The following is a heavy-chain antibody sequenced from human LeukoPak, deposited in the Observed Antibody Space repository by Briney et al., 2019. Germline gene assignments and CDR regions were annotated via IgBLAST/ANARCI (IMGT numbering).Heavy chain of an antibody. Sequence: GGSLRLSCAVSGITLSNYGMSWVRQAPGKGLEWVAGISDSGGRTNYADSVKGRFTISRDNSRNTLYLQMNSLRAEDTAVYFCAKRGVVVRVIPVGFPKEGYYFESWGQGALVTVSS. V-gene: IGHV3-23*01. J-gene: IGHJ4*02. D-gene: IGHD3-10*01. CDR3: AKRGVVVRVIPVGFPKEGYYFES. CDR2: ISDSGGRT. CDR1: GITLSNYG.